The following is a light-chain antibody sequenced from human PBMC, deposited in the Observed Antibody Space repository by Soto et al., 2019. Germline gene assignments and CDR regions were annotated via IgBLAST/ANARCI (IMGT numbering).Light chain of an antibody. CDR1: QSISSW. CDR3: QQYNSFPIT. V-gene: IGKV1-5*03. CDR2: KAS. J-gene: IGKJ5*01. Sequence: DIQMTPSPSTLSASVGDRVTITCRASQSISSWLAWYQHKPGKAPKLLIYKASTLESGVPSRFSGSESGTEFTLTISSLQPDDFATYYCQQYNSFPITVGQGTRLEIK.